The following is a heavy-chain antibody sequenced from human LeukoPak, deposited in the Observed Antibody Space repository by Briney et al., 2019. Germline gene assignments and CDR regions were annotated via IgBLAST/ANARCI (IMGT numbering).Heavy chain of an antibody. V-gene: IGHV4-31*03. J-gene: IGHJ4*01. D-gene: IGHD1-14*01. CDR3: AYNRNFALDN. CDR2: IYYSGRI. Sequence: SETLSLTCSVSGGSISSGGLYWSWIRQHPGKGLEWIGYIYYSGRIYYNPSLKSRVTISFDTSKNQFFLKLRSVTAADTAVYFCAYNRNFALDNWGQGTLVTVSS. CDR1: GGSISSGGLY.